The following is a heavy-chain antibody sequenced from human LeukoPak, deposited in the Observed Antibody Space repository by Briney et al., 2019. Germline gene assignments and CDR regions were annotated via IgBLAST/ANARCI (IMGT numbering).Heavy chain of an antibody. J-gene: IGHJ4*02. Sequence: SQTLSLTCAISGDSVSSNSATWNWIRQSPSRGLEWLGRTYYRSKWYNDYAESVKSRITVNPDKSKNQFSLQLNSVTPDDTAVYYCARGSSSWPYYFDYWGQGTLVTVSS. CDR3: ARGSSSWPYYFDY. D-gene: IGHD6-13*01. CDR2: TYYRSKWYN. CDR1: GDSVSSNSAT. V-gene: IGHV6-1*01.